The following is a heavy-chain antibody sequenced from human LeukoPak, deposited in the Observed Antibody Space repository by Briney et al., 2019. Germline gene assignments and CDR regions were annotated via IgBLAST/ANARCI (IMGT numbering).Heavy chain of an antibody. CDR2: IYSGGTT. D-gene: IGHD2-15*01. V-gene: IGHV3-66*02. CDR3: ATDKLGSGYASDFDY. CDR1: GFSVISNY. J-gene: IGHJ4*02. Sequence: PGGALRLSCAGSGFSVISNYMNWVRQAPGKGLEWVSAIYSGGTTYYADSVKGRFTISRDNSKNTLYLEMNSLRAEDTAVYYCATDKLGSGYASDFDYWGQGTLVTVSS.